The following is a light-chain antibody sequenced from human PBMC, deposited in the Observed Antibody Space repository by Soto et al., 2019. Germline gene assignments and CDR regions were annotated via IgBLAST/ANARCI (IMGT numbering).Light chain of an antibody. J-gene: IGLJ1*01. Sequence: QSVLTQPRSVSGSPGESVTISCTGTSSDVGGYNYVSWYQQHPGKAPKLMIYDVSKRPSGGPDRFSGSKSCNPASLPISGLQPQDEADYYCRSYPTSNTRQLVFRTGPKVTVL. CDR3: RSYPTSNTRQLV. V-gene: IGLV2-11*01. CDR1: SSDVGGYNY. CDR2: DVS.